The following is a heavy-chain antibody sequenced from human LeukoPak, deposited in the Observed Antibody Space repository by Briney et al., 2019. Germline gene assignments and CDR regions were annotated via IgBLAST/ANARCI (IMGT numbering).Heavy chain of an antibody. CDR2: ISSSSSYI. V-gene: IGHV3-21*01. CDR1: GFTFSSYS. J-gene: IGHJ4*02. D-gene: IGHD6-19*01. Sequence: GGSLRLSCAASGFTFSSYSMNWVRQAPGKGLEWVSSISSSSSYIYYADSVKGRFTISRDNAKNSLYLQMNSLRAEDTAVYYCARDRGQWLVGGVSDYWGQGTLVTVSS. CDR3: ARDRGQWLVGGVSDY.